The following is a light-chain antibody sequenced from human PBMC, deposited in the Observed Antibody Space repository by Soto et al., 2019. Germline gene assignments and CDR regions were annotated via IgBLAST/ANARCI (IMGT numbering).Light chain of an antibody. CDR3: SSYTSSHTYV. Sequence: QSALTQPASVSGSPGQSITISCTGTSSDVGGYNYVSWYQQQPGKAPKLIIYEVSNRPSGVSNRFSGSKSDNTASLTISGLQAEDEADYYCSSYTSSHTYVFGTGTQLTVL. V-gene: IGLV2-14*01. CDR2: EVS. CDR1: SSDVGGYNY. J-gene: IGLJ1*01.